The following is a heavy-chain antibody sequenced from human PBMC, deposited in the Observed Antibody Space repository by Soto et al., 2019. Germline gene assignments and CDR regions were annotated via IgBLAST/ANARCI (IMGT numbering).Heavy chain of an antibody. CDR2: LIPIFGTA. Sequence: SVKVSCKASGGTFSSYAISWVRQAPGQGLEWMGGLIPIFGTANYAQKFQGKVTITADESTNTAYMELSSLTSEDTAIYYCARNGIEYYDSSGWFDPWGQGTQVTVSS. J-gene: IGHJ5*02. V-gene: IGHV1-69*13. CDR3: ARNGIEYYDSSGWFDP. D-gene: IGHD3-22*01. CDR1: GGTFSSYA.